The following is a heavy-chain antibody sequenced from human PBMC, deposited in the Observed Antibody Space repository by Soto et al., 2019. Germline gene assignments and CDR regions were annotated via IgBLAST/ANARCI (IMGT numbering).Heavy chain of an antibody. CDR3: AAWETTAARPFDF. J-gene: IGHJ4*02. CDR2: IKQDGSEK. CDR1: GFTCSRYW. V-gene: IGHV3-7*01. D-gene: IGHD6-6*01. Sequence: GGSLRLSCAASGFTCSRYWMSWVRQAPGKGLEWVANIKQDGSEKYYVDSVKGRFTISRDNAKNSLFLQMNSLRAEDTAVYYCAAWETTAARPFDFWGRGTLVTVSS.